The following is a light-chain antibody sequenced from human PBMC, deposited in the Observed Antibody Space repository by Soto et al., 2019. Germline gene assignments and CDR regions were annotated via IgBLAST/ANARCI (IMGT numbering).Light chain of an antibody. V-gene: IGKV3-20*01. CDR1: QSVSSSY. CDR3: QQYDNWPPFFT. Sequence: EIVLTQSPGTLSLSPGERATLSCRASQSVSSSYLVWHQQKPGQAPRLLIYAASRRATGIPDRFSGSGSGTDFTLTISRLEPEDFAVYYCQQYDNWPPFFTFGPGTKVDIQ. CDR2: AAS. J-gene: IGKJ3*01.